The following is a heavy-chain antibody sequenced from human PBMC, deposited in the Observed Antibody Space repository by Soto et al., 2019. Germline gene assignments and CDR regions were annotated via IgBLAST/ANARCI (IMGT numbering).Heavy chain of an antibody. Sequence: PGGSLRLSCAASGFTFSSYWMSWVRQAPGKGLEWVANIKQDGSEKYYVDSVKGRFTISRDNAKNSLYLQMNSLRAEDTAVYYCARDQDAYYDFWSGYDPNYYFDYWGQGTLVTVSS. J-gene: IGHJ4*02. D-gene: IGHD3-3*01. CDR2: IKQDGSEK. CDR3: ARDQDAYYDFWSGYDPNYYFDY. CDR1: GFTFSSYW. V-gene: IGHV3-7*01.